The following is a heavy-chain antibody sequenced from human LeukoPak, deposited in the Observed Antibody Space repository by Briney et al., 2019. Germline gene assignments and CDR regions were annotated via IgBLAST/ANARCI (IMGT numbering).Heavy chain of an antibody. CDR3: ARAPTYYFDSSGYSVYYFDY. D-gene: IGHD3-22*01. V-gene: IGHV4-59*01. CDR1: GGSISSYY. CDR2: IYYSGNT. J-gene: IGHJ4*02. Sequence: PSETLSLTCTVSGGSISSYYWSWIRQPPGKGLEWIGYIYYSGNTNYKPSLMSRVTISVDTSKDQFSLKLRSVTAADTAVYYCARAPTYYFDSSGYSVYYFDYWGQGTLVTISS.